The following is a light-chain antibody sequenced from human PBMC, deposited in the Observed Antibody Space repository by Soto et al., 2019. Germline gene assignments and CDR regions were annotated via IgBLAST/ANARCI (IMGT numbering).Light chain of an antibody. CDR2: AAS. CDR1: QTIASY. J-gene: IGKJ2*01. V-gene: IGKV1-39*01. CDR3: QQSYSTPYT. Sequence: DLQMTQSPSSLSASVGDRVTITCRASQTIASYLNWYQQRPGKAPKLLIYAASSLQSGVPSRFSGGVSGTDFTLTISSLQPEEFATFYCQQSYSTPYTFGQGTKLEI.